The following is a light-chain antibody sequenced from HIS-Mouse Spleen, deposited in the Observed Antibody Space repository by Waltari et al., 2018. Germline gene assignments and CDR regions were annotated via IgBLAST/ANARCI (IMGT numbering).Light chain of an antibody. Sequence: DIVMTQSPGSLAVSLGDRATINCKSSKSVLYSSNNKNYLAWYQQKPGQPPKLLIYWASTRESGVPDRFSGSGSGTDFTLTISSLQAEDVAVYYCQQYYSTPYTFGQGTKLEIK. V-gene: IGKV4-1*01. CDR1: KSVLYSSNNKNY. J-gene: IGKJ2*01. CDR3: QQYYSTPYT. CDR2: WAS.